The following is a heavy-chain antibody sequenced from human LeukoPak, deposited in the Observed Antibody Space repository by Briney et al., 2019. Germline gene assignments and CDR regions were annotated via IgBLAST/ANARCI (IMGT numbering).Heavy chain of an antibody. V-gene: IGHV1-8*01. Sequence: ASVNVSCKASGYTFTSYDINWVRQATGQGLEWMGWMNPNSGNTGYAQKFQGRVTMTRNTSINTAYMELSSLRAEDTAVYYCARVGVAAANDYWGQGTLVTVSA. D-gene: IGHD2-2*01. CDR3: ARVGVAAANDY. J-gene: IGHJ4*02. CDR2: MNPNSGNT. CDR1: GYTFTSYD.